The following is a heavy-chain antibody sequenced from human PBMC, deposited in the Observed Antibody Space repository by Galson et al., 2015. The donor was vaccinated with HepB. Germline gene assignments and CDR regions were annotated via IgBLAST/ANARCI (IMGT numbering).Heavy chain of an antibody. CDR1: GDSVSSNSAA. J-gene: IGHJ4*02. CDR2: TYYRSKWYN. CDR3: ARDIPTFSGDSCGLDY. V-gene: IGHV6-1*01. D-gene: IGHD5-18*01. Sequence: CAISGDSVSSNSAAWNWIRQSPSRGLEWLGRTYYRSKWYNDYAVSVKSRITINPDTSKNQFSLQLDSVTPEDTAVYYCARDIPTFSGDSCGLDYWGQGTLVTVSS.